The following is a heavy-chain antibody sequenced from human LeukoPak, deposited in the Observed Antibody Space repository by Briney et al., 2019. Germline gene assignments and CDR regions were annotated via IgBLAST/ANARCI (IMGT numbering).Heavy chain of an antibody. CDR3: ARAATYFYGSVTYDWFES. V-gene: IGHV4-39*01. CDR2: IYYTGPT. Sequence: SETLSLTCTVSGGSISSSSYYWGWIRQPPGKGLEWIGNIYYTGPTYYNASLESRVTISLDTSKNQFFLKLNSVTAADTAIYYCARAATYFYGSVTYDWFESWGQGTLVTVSS. J-gene: IGHJ5*01. CDR1: GGSISSSSYY. D-gene: IGHD3-10*01.